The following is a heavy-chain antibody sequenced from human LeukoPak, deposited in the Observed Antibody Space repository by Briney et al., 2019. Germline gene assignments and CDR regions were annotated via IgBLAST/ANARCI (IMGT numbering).Heavy chain of an antibody. J-gene: IGHJ6*02. CDR3: ARGSVFMDV. CDR2: INHSGST. CDR1: GGSISSNNW. V-gene: IGHV4-4*02. Sequence: SETLSLTCAVSGGSISSNNWWSWVRQPPGKGLEWIGEINHSGSTNYKPSLKSRVTISVDTSKKQFSLNLTSVIAADTAVYYCARGSVFMDVWGQGTTVTVSS.